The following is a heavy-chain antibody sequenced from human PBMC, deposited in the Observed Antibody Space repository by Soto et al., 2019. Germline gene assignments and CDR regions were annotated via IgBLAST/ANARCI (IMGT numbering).Heavy chain of an antibody. Sequence: SETLSLTCAVSGYSISTGFNWAWIRQPPGKGLEWIGSIYHSGSTYYNLSLKSRVTISSDASKNQISLKLSSVTAADTALYYCARQAVAGTRWPPSYFDYWGQGTLVTVSS. V-gene: IGHV4-38-2*01. CDR3: ARQAVAGTRWPPSYFDY. CDR1: GYSISTGFN. J-gene: IGHJ4*02. CDR2: IYHSGST. D-gene: IGHD6-19*01.